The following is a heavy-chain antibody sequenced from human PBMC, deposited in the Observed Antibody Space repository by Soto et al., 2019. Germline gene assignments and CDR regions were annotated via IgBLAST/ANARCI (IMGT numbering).Heavy chain of an antibody. CDR2: IKQDGSEK. V-gene: IGHV3-7*01. J-gene: IGHJ4*02. CDR3: ARLAAYKTTVMDYFDY. CDR1: GFTFSSYW. D-gene: IGHD4-4*01. Sequence: GGSLRLSCAASGFTFSSYWMSWVRQAPGKGLEWVANIKQDGSEKYYVDSVKGRFTISRDNAKNSLYLQMNSLRAEDTAVYYCARLAAYKTTVMDYFDYWGQGTLVTVSS.